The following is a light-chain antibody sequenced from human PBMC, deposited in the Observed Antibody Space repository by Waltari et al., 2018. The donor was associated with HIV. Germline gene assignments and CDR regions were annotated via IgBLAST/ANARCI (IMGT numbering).Light chain of an antibody. V-gene: IGLV3-1*01. Sequence: SYELTQSPSVSVSPGQTAIITCSGAKLERNYVSWSHQKLGQSPVLLLYQDTKRPSGIPERFAGSKAGNTATLTSSGTQALDEADYYCDAWDRTTVLFGGGTELTVL. CDR3: DAWDRTTVL. CDR2: QDT. CDR1: KLERNY. J-gene: IGLJ2*01.